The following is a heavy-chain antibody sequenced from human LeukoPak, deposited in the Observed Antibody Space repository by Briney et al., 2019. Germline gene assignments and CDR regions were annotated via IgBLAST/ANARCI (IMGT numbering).Heavy chain of an antibody. CDR2: FDPEEGEI. Sequence: GASVKVSCKVSGYTLTELSIHWVRQAPGKGLEWMGGFDPEEGEIIYAQKFQGRVTMTEDRSADTAYMQLSSLRSEDTAVYYCSTDAGYCNYTTRSYYFDHWGQGTLVTVSS. CDR3: STDAGYCNYTTRSYYFDH. J-gene: IGHJ4*02. V-gene: IGHV1-24*01. CDR1: GYTLTELS. D-gene: IGHD2/OR15-2a*01.